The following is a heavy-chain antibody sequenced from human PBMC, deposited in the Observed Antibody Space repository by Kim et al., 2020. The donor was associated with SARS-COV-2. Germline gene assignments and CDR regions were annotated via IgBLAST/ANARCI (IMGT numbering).Heavy chain of an antibody. Sequence: GGSLRLSCAASGFIFRTSGMSWVRQAPGKGLEWVSGIRGSGANTYYGDSVKGRFSISRENSKNTLYLQMNSLRADDTAVYYCAKHFGTVVIPVVIWRQGT. D-gene: IGHD3-3*02. V-gene: IGHV3-23*01. CDR3: AKHFGTVVIPVVI. CDR1: GFIFRTSG. CDR2: IRGSGANT. J-gene: IGHJ4*02.